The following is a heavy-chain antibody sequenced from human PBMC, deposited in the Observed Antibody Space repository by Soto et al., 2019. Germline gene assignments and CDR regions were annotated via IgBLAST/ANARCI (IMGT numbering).Heavy chain of an antibody. Sequence: GESLKISCKGSGYSFTNYWIGWVRQMPGKGLEWMGIIYPGDSNTIYSPSFQGQVTISADKSISTAYLQWSSLKASDTAMYYCARANFPNIYGMDVWGQGTTVTVSS. D-gene: IGHD7-27*01. V-gene: IGHV5-51*01. CDR3: ARANFPNIYGMDV. CDR2: IYPGDSNT. CDR1: GYSFTNYW. J-gene: IGHJ6*02.